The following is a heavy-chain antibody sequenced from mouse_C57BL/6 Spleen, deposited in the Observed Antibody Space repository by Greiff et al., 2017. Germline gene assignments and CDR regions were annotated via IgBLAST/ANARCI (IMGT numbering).Heavy chain of an antibody. CDR3: ARLGVVATDFDD. D-gene: IGHD1-1*01. V-gene: IGHV1-82*01. CDR1: GYAFSSSW. Sequence: QVQLQQSGPELVKPGASVKISCKASGYAFSSSWMNWVKQRPGKGLEWIGRIYPGDGDTNYNGKFKGKATLTADKSSSTAYMQLSSLTSEDSAVYYCARLGVVATDFDDWGPGTTLTVSS. CDR2: IYPGDGDT. J-gene: IGHJ2*01.